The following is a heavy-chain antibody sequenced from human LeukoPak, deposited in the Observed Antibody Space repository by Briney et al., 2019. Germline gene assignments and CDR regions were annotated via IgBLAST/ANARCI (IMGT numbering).Heavy chain of an antibody. D-gene: IGHD3-9*01. CDR2: IKQDGSEK. Sequence: PGGSLRLSCAASGFTFSSYWMSWVRQAPGKGLEWVANIKQDGSEKYYVDSVKGRFTISRDNAKNSLYLRMNSLRAEDTAVYYCARTPVESRGYFDWLEDCDAFDIWGQGTMVTVSS. CDR3: ARTPVESRGYFDWLEDCDAFDI. CDR1: GFTFSSYW. J-gene: IGHJ3*02. V-gene: IGHV3-7*01.